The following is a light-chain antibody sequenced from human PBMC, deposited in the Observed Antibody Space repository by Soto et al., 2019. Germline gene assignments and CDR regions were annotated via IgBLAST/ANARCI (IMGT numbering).Light chain of an antibody. CDR1: SRDVGSYNR. CDR3: SSFTSSNTWV. J-gene: IGLJ3*02. V-gene: IGLV2-18*02. Sequence: QSALTKPPAVSGSPGQSVTISCTGTSRDVGSYNRVSWYQQPPGTAPKLIIYEVSNRPSGVPDRFFGSKSGNTASLTISGLQAEDEADYYCSSFTSSNTWVFGGGTKLTVL. CDR2: EVS.